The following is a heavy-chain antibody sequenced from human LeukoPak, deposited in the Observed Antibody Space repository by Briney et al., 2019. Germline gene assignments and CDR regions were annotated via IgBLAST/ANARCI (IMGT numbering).Heavy chain of an antibody. D-gene: IGHD2-21*02. J-gene: IGHJ4*02. CDR1: DGSISRNY. V-gene: IGHV4-59*01. CDR3: ARLGPSDDYPDY. CDR2: IYYSGTT. Sequence: PSETLSLTCAVSDGSISRNYWNWIRQSPGRGLEWIGYIYYSGTTNYNPSLKSRVTISLDASKNQFSLKLSSVTAADTAVYYCARLGPSDDYPDYWGQGALVTVSS.